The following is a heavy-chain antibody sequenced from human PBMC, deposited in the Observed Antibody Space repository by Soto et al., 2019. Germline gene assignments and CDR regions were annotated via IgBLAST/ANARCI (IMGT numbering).Heavy chain of an antibody. D-gene: IGHD3-10*01. Sequence: QVQLVESGGGVVQPERSLRLSCAASGFPFTSYGMHWVREGPGKGLEWLAVISYDGSNKFYADSVKGRFTISRDNSKNTLYLQLNSLRREDKGLYYCVGGQYYFDYRGEGTLVIVSS. CDR2: ISYDGSNK. CDR1: GFPFTSYG. CDR3: VGGQYYFDY. J-gene: IGHJ4*02. V-gene: IGHV3-30*03.